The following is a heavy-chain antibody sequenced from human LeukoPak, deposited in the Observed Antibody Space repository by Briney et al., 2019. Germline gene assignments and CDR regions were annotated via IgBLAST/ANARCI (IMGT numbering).Heavy chain of an antibody. Sequence: SETLSLTCAVYGGSFSGYYWSWIRQPPGKGLEWIGEINHSGSTNYNPSLKSRVTISVDTSKNQFSLKLSSVTAADTAVYYCARGPPRVWGSKVVGAFDIWGQGTMVTVSS. CDR1: GGSFSGYY. V-gene: IGHV4-34*01. CDR2: INHSGST. J-gene: IGHJ3*02. D-gene: IGHD3-16*01. CDR3: ARGPPRVWGSKVVGAFDI.